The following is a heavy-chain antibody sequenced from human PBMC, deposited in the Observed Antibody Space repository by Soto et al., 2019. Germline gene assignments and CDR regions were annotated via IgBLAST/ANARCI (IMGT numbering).Heavy chain of an antibody. CDR1: GGTFSSYA. Sequence: SVKVSCKASGGTFSSYAISWVRQAPGQGLEWMGGIIPIFGTANYAQKFQGRVTITADKSTSTAYMELSSLRSEDTAVYYCARKPHGAVAGLDYWGQGTLVTVSS. CDR3: ARKPHGAVAGLDY. CDR2: IIPIFGTA. D-gene: IGHD6-19*01. V-gene: IGHV1-69*06. J-gene: IGHJ4*02.